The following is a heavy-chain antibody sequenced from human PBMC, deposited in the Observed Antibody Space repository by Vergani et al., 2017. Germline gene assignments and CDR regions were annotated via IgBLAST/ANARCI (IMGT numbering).Heavy chain of an antibody. V-gene: IGHV3-23*01. D-gene: IGHD6-13*01. CDR1: GFTFIFSNYD. Sequence: VQLLESGGGLVQPGGSLRLSCAASGFTFIFSNYDMRWVRQAPGKGLEWGSGISGSGGSTYYADSVKGRFTISRDNSKNTLSLQMNSLRDEDTAVYYCTFSRSWYFQHWGQGTLVTVSS. J-gene: IGHJ1*01. CDR3: TFSRSWYFQH. CDR2: ISGSGGST.